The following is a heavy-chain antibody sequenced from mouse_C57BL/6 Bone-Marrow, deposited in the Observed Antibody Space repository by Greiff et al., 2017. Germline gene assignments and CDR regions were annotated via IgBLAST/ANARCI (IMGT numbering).Heavy chain of an antibody. V-gene: IGHV1-76*01. CDR3: ARGDYGSSYWYFYV. J-gene: IGHJ1*03. CDR2: IYPGSGNT. Sequence: QVHVKQSGAELVRPGASVKLSCKASGYTFTDYYINWVKQRPGQGLEWIARIYPGSGNTYYNEKFKGKATLTAEKSSSTAYMQLSSLTSEYSAVYFGARGDYGSSYWYFYVWGRGTRVTVSA. CDR1: GYTFTDYY. D-gene: IGHD1-1*01.